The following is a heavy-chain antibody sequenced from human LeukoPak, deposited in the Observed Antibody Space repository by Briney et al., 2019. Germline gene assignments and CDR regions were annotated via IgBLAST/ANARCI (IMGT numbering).Heavy chain of an antibody. D-gene: IGHD3-16*01. CDR2: ISSSSSYI. CDR3: AREAQIWAYYFDY. V-gene: IGHV3-21*01. Sequence: PGGSLRLSCAASGFTFSSYSMNWVRQAPGKGLEWVSSISSSSSYIYYADSVKGRFTISRDNAKNSLYLQMNSLRAEDTAVYYCAREAQIWAYYFDYWGQGTLVTVSS. CDR1: GFTFSSYS. J-gene: IGHJ4*02.